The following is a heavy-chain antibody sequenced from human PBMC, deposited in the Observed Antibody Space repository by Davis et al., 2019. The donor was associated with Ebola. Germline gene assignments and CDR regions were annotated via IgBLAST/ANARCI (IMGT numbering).Heavy chain of an antibody. Sequence: SETLSLTCTVSGGSISSGGYYWSWIRQHPGKGLEWIGCIYYSGSTYYNPSLKSRVTISVDTSKNQFSLKLSSATAADTAVYYCARPVGVYYHYFDYWGQGTLVTVSS. V-gene: IGHV4-31*03. J-gene: IGHJ4*02. CDR3: ARPVGVYYHYFDY. CDR1: GGSISSGGYY. CDR2: IYYSGST. D-gene: IGHD1-26*01.